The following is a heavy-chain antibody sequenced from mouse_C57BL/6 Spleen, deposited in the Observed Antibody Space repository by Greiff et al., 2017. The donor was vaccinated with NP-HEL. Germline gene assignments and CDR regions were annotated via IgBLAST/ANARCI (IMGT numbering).Heavy chain of an antibody. J-gene: IGHJ1*03. Sequence: EVQLQQSGPELVKPGASVKIPCKASGYTFTDYNMDWVKQSHGKSLEWIGDINPNNGGTIYNQKFKGKATLTVDKSSRTAYMELRSLTSEDTAVYYCARSYDGSSAWYFDVWGTGTTVTVSS. CDR3: ARSYDGSSAWYFDV. CDR2: INPNNGGT. V-gene: IGHV1-18*01. D-gene: IGHD1-1*01. CDR1: GYTFTDYN.